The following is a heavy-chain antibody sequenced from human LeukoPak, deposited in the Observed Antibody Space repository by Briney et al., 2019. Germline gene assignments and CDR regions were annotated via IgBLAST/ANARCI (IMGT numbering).Heavy chain of an antibody. J-gene: IGHJ4*02. CDR3: ARDLHVGYKITRYDY. CDR1: GFTFSDYY. CDR2: ISSSGSTI. Sequence: GGSLRLSCAASGFTFSDYYMSWIRQAPGKGLEWVSYISSSGSTIYYADSVKGRFTISRDNAKNSLYLQMNSLRAEDTAVYYCARDLHVGYKITRYDYWGQGTLVTVSS. D-gene: IGHD1-1*01. V-gene: IGHV3-11*01.